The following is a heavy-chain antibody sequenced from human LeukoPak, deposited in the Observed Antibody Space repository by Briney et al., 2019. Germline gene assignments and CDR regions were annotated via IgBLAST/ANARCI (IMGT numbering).Heavy chain of an antibody. CDR2: IKSGSTII. J-gene: IGHJ4*02. CDR3: ARVHNTVH. Sequence: GGSLTLYCAASGISLSDYYVNWLRQVPGKGLEWVSSIKSGSTIIFYADSVKGRFSVSRDNANNSVHLQMTNLRDDDTAVYYCARVHNTVHWGQGVQVTVSS. D-gene: IGHD4-11*01. CDR1: GISLSDYY. V-gene: IGHV3-11*04.